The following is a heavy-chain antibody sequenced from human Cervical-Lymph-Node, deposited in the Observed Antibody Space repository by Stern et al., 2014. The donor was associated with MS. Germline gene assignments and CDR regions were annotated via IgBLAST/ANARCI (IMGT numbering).Heavy chain of an antibody. V-gene: IGHV1-18*01. D-gene: IGHD6-6*01. CDR3: AMGIAARPALYYYGMDV. Sequence: VQLVESGAEVKKPGASVKVSCKASGYTFTSYGISWVRQAPGQGLEWMGWISAYNGNTNYAQKLQGRVTMTTDTSTSTAYMELRSLRSDDTAVYYCAMGIAARPALYYYGMDVWGQGTTVTVSS. CDR1: GYTFTSYG. J-gene: IGHJ6*02. CDR2: ISAYNGNT.